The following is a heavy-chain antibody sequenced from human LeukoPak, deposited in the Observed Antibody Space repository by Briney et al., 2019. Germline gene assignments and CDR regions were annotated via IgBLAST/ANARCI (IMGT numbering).Heavy chain of an antibody. CDR2: ISSSSSYI. CDR3: ARAGLRDGYNDNLS. V-gene: IGHV3-21*04. J-gene: IGHJ5*02. D-gene: IGHD5-24*01. Sequence: GGSLRLSCAASGFTFSSYSMNWVRQAPGKGLEWVSSISSSSSYIYYADSVKGRFTISRHNSKNTVYLQMNSLRAEDTAVYYCARAGLRDGYNDNLSWGQGTLVTVSS. CDR1: GFTFSSYS.